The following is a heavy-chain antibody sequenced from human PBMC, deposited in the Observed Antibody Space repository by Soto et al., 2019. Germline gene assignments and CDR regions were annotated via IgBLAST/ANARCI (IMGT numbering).Heavy chain of an antibody. Sequence: QVQLVQSGAEVKKPGASVKVSCKASGYTFTSYAMHWVRQATGQRLEWMGWINAGNGNTKYSQKFQGRVTITRDTSASTAYMELSSVRSEDTAVYDCARDLTVALDYWGQGTLVTVSS. CDR2: INAGNGNT. V-gene: IGHV1-3*01. D-gene: IGHD6-19*01. CDR3: ARDLTVALDY. J-gene: IGHJ4*02. CDR1: GYTFTSYA.